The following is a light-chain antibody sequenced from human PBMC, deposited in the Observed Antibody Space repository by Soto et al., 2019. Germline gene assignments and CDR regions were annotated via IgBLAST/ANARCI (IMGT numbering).Light chain of an antibody. J-gene: IGLJ1*01. Sequence: QSVLTQPPSVSEAPRQRVTISCSGSSSNIGNNAVNWYQQLPGKAPKLLIYYDDLLPSWVSDRFSGSKSGTSASLAISGLQSEDEADYYCAAWDDSLNGVVLGNGTKVT. CDR3: AAWDDSLNGVV. V-gene: IGLV1-36*01. CDR1: SSNIGNNA. CDR2: YDD.